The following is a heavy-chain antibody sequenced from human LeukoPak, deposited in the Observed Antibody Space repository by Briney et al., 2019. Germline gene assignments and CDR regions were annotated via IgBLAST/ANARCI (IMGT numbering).Heavy chain of an antibody. CDR3: AREGPDSGYDY. Sequence: PSETLSLTCTVSGYSISSGYYWGWIRPPPGKGLEGIGRIYHSGSTYYNPSLKSRVTISVDTSKNQFSLKLSSVTAADTAVYYCAREGPDSGYDYWGQGTLVTVSS. CDR1: GYSISSGYY. V-gene: IGHV4-38-2*02. D-gene: IGHD5-12*01. CDR2: IYHSGST. J-gene: IGHJ4*02.